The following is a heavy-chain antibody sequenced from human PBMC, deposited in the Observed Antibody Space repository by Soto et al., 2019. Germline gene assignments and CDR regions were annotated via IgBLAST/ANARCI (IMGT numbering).Heavy chain of an antibody. Sequence: GGSLRLSCVPSGFTFDSCGMNWVRQAPGKGLEWVSSISSSSGYIYYADSVKGRFTISRDDAKNSLSLQMNSLRAEDTAVYYCARVRSYSYGQGYGMDVWGQGTTVTVSS. CDR2: ISSSSGYI. J-gene: IGHJ6*02. CDR3: ARVRSYSYGQGYGMDV. V-gene: IGHV3-21*01. D-gene: IGHD5-18*01. CDR1: GFTFDSCG.